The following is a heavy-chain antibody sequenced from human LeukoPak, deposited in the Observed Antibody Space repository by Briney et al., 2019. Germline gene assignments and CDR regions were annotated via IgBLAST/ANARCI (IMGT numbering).Heavy chain of an antibody. CDR3: ARASRDGYNWDY. Sequence: PGGSLRLSCAASGFTFSSYSMNWVRQAPGKGLEWVSSISSSSSYIYYADSVKGRFTISRDNAKNSLYLQMNSLRAEGTAVYYCARASRDGYNWDYWGQGTLVTVSS. CDR2: ISSSSSYI. CDR1: GFTFSSYS. D-gene: IGHD5-24*01. J-gene: IGHJ4*02. V-gene: IGHV3-21*01.